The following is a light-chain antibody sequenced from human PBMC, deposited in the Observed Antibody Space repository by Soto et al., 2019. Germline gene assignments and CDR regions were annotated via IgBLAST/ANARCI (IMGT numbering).Light chain of an antibody. CDR2: GAS. J-gene: IGKJ1*01. CDR3: QQYGTSAGT. CDR1: QSVSSSY. Sequence: EIVLTHSPGTLSLSPGERATLSFSSSQSVSSSYLAWYQQKPGQAPRLLIYGASSRATGIPDRFSGSGSGTDFTLTISRLEPEDFAVYYCQQYGTSAGTFGQGTKVDIK. V-gene: IGKV3-20*01.